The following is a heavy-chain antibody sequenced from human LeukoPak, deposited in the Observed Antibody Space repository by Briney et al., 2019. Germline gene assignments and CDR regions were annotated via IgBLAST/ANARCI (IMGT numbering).Heavy chain of an antibody. CDR1: GFTFSDYN. CDR3: ARVLRYCSGGNCYSGGLGYMDV. J-gene: IGHJ6*03. Sequence: PGGSLRLSCAASGFTFSDYNMRWIRQAPGKGLEWVSSISRSGSTKYFADSVKGRFTISRDNAKNSLFLQMNSLRAEDTAVYYCARVLRYCSGGNCYSGGLGYMDVWGKGTTVTISS. V-gene: IGHV3-11*01. D-gene: IGHD2-15*01. CDR2: ISRSGSTK.